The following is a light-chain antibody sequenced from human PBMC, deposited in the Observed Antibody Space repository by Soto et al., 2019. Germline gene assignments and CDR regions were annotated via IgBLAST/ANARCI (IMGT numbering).Light chain of an antibody. Sequence: SVLTQPPSASGSPGQSVTISCTGTSSDVGGYNYVSWYQHHPGKAPKLIIYEVYKRPSGVPDRSSGSKSGNTAALTVSGLQAEDEADYYCSSYVGTNSYVFGTGTKVTVL. CDR2: EVY. J-gene: IGLJ1*01. CDR1: SSDVGGYNY. CDR3: SSYVGTNSYV. V-gene: IGLV2-8*01.